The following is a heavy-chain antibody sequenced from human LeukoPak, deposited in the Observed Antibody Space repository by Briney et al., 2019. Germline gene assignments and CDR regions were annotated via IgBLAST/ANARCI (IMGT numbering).Heavy chain of an antibody. J-gene: IGHJ4*02. V-gene: IGHV3-66*01. CDR3: ARDRRDGYCLGR. D-gene: IGHD2-2*03. Sequence: PGGSLRLSCTGSGFTVSSSYMSWVRQTPGKGLEWVSGVYSGGTTYYADSVKGRVTISRDGSKNTVYLQMNSLRAEDTAVYYCARDRRDGYCLGRWGQGTLVTVSS. CDR2: VYSGGTT. CDR1: GFTVSSSY.